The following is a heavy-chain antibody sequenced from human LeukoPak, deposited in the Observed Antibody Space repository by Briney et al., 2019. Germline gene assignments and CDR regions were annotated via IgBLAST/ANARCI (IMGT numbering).Heavy chain of an antibody. V-gene: IGHV4-59*01. D-gene: IGHD4-17*01. CDR3: ASSLRPYYFAY. CDR2: IYYSGYT. CDR1: GGSISSYY. J-gene: IGHJ4*02. Sequence: SETLSLACTVSGGSISSYYWSWIRQPPGKGLKWNGKIYYSGYTTYSPSLRSQATISGETSQNQFSLKLTAGTPAYTAVYYVASSLRPYYFAYWGQGPLVTVSS.